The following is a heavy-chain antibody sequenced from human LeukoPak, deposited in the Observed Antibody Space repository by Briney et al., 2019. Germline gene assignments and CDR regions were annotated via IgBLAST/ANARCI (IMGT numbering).Heavy chain of an antibody. CDR2: IYPRDSEI. Sequence: GESLKISCEGSGYSFSTYWIAWVRQMPGKGLEWMGSIYPRDSEIRYSPSFQGQVTISADNSISTAYLQWSSLKASDTAMYYCARPAYSSGLSSHFDPWGQGTLVTVSS. V-gene: IGHV5-51*01. J-gene: IGHJ5*02. CDR3: ARPAYSSGLSSHFDP. CDR1: GYSFSTYW. D-gene: IGHD6-25*01.